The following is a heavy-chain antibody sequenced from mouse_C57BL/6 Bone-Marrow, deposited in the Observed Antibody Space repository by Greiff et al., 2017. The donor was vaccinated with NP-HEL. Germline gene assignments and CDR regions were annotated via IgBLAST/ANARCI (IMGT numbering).Heavy chain of an antibody. CDR3: APYWGFAY. J-gene: IGHJ3*01. CDR2: IDPSDSYT. D-gene: IGHD2-10*01. CDR1: GYTFTSYW. Sequence: VQLQQPGAELVKPGASVKLSCKASGYTFTSYWMQWVKQRPGQGLEWIGEIDPSDSYTNYNQKFKGKATLTVDTSSSTAYMQLSSLTSEDSAVYYCAPYWGFAYWGQGTLVTVSA. V-gene: IGHV1-50*01.